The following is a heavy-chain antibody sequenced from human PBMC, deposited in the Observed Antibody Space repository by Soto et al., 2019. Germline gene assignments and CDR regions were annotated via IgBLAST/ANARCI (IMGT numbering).Heavy chain of an antibody. CDR3: AKDFSSDPFSQKLSCGGDCYTMDP. V-gene: IGHV3-23*01. CDR2: VSGGHPRE. D-gene: IGHD2-21*02. CDR1: GFPFDKYA. Sequence: PGGSLRLSCEASGFPFDKYAMSWVRQTPGKGLGWVAAVSGGHPREFYAESVKGRFTISRDNSKNTLFLEMNSLRADDAALYYCAKDFSSDPFSQKLSCGGDCYTMDPWGPGTQLTVSS. J-gene: IGHJ5*02.